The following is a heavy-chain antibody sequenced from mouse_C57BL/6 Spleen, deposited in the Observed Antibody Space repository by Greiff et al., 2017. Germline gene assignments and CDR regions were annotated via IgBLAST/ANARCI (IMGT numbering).Heavy chain of an antibody. D-gene: IGHD2-3*01. V-gene: IGHV1-64*01. CDR2: IHPTSGST. CDR3: ARLVGGYDGYVAY. Sequence: QVQLQQPGAELVKPGASVKLSCKASGYTFTSYWMHWVKQRPGQGLEWIGMIHPTSGSTNYNEKFKSKATLTVDKSSSTAYMQLSSLTSEDSAVYYCARLVGGYDGYVAYWGQGTLVTVSA. J-gene: IGHJ3*01. CDR1: GYTFTSYW.